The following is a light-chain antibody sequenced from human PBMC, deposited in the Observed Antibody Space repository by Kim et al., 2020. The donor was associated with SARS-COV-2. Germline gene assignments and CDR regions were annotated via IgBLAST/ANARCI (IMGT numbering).Light chain of an antibody. CDR2: QDS. J-gene: IGLJ2*01. CDR1: KLGAKY. Sequence: SVSPGQTASITCSGDKLGAKYACWYQQKPGQSPVLVIYQDSKRPSGIPERSSGSNSGNTATLTISGTQAMDEADYYCQAWDNSAVVFGGGTQLTVL. V-gene: IGLV3-1*01. CDR3: QAWDNSAVV.